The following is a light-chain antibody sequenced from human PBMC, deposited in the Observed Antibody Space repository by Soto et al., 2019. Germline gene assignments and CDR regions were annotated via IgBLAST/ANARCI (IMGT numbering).Light chain of an antibody. J-gene: IGKJ5*01. CDR3: QQSYRTPIT. Sequence: DIQVTQSPSSLSASVGDRVTITCRASQSISSYLNWYQQKPGEAPKLLIYATSTLPSGVPSRFSGSGSGTDFTLTITSLQPEDFATYYCQQSYRTPITFGQGTRLEI. V-gene: IGKV1-39*01. CDR1: QSISSY. CDR2: ATS.